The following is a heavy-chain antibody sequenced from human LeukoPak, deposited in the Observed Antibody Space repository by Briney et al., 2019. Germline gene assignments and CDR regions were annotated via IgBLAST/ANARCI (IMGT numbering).Heavy chain of an antibody. CDR3: ASGYLSGSTYYFDY. CDR1: GYTFTNYH. J-gene: IGHJ4*02. V-gene: IGHV1-18*01. CDR2: ISAYNGNT. D-gene: IGHD1-26*01. Sequence: WASVKVSCKASGYTFTNYHISWVRQAPGQGLEWMGWISAYNGNTNYAQKLQGRVTMTTDTSTSTAYMELRSLRSDDTAVYYCASGYLSGSTYYFDYWGQGTLVTVSS.